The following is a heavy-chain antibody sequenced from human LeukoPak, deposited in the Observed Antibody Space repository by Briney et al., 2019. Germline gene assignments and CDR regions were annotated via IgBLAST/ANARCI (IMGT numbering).Heavy chain of an antibody. V-gene: IGHV1-69*13. CDR3: ARDGGAPGPIYGDY. J-gene: IGHJ4*02. CDR2: IIPIFGTA. CDR1: GGTFSSYA. Sequence: GASVKVSCKASGGTFSSYAISWVRQAPGQGLEWMGGIIPIFGTANYAQKFQGRVTITADESTSTAYMELSSLRSDDTAVYYCARDGGAPGPIYGDYWGQGTPVTVSS. D-gene: IGHD4-23*01.